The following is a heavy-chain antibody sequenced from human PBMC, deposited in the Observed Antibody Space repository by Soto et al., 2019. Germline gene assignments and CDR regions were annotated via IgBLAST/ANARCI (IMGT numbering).Heavy chain of an antibody. D-gene: IGHD6-13*01. V-gene: IGHV3-33*01. CDR2: IWNDGSNS. Sequence: QVQLVESGGGVVQPGRSLRLSCAASGFTFNNYGMHWVRQAPGKGLEWVAVIWNDGSNSYYANSVKGRFTISRDNSKNTLYLQMSSLRAEDTAVYYCARRQISPPTRGAATARGAMDVWGPGTTVTVSS. CDR1: GFTFNNYG. J-gene: IGHJ6*02. CDR3: ARRQISPPTRGAATARGAMDV.